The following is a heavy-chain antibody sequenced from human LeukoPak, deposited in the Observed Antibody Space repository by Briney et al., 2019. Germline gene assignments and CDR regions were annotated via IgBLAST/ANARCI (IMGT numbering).Heavy chain of an antibody. V-gene: IGHV4-38-2*02. CDR1: GYSISSAYY. CDR2: IYHSGST. J-gene: IGHJ5*02. Sequence: SETLSLTCTVSGYSISSAYYWGWIRQPPGKGLEWIGNIYHSGSTYFNPSLKSRVTISVDTSKNHFSLKLSSVTAADTAVYYCARNRYYYGSRNYGVPTWFDPWGQGTLVTVSS. CDR3: ARNRYYYGSRNYGVPTWFDP. D-gene: IGHD3-10*01.